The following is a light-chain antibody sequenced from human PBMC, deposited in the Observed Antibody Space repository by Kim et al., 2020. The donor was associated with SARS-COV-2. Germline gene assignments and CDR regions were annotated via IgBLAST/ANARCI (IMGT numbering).Light chain of an antibody. V-gene: IGKV3-20*01. CDR1: QSVSYNS. CDR3: QQYGNLPPYT. Sequence: PGERATLSCRASQSVSYNSLAWYLQKPGQAPRVLIYGVSNRASGIPDRFSGSGSGTDFTLTIRRLEPEDFAVYYCQQYGNLPPYTFGQGTKLEIK. CDR2: GVS. J-gene: IGKJ2*01.